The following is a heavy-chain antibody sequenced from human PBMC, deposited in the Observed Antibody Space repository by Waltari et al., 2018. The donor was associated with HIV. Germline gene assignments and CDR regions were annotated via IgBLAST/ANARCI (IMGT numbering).Heavy chain of an antibody. Sequence: EVQLMQSGGGLVQPGGSLRLSCVASGFTFSNYRMYWVRQAPGKGLVWVSHINSDGSGITYADSVKGRFTISRDNAKNTLHLQMDSLRLEDTAVYYCATRRSADRGFNSWGQGTLVTVSS. J-gene: IGHJ5*01. CDR2: INSDGSGI. D-gene: IGHD3-10*01. CDR1: GFTFSNYR. CDR3: ATRRSADRGFNS. V-gene: IGHV3-74*01.